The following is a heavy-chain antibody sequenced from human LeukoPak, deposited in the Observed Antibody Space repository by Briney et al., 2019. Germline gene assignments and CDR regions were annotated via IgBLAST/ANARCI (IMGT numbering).Heavy chain of an antibody. CDR2: INTDGSTT. V-gene: IGHV3-74*01. CDR1: GFTFNAHW. J-gene: IGHJ4*02. CDR3: ARALNWNQADY. D-gene: IGHD1-20*01. Sequence: GGSPRLSCAASGFTFNAHWMHWVRQTPEKGLVWLSRINTDGSTTNYADAVKGRFTISRDNAKDTLYLQMNSLRVEDTAVYYCARALNWNQADYWGQGSLVTVSS.